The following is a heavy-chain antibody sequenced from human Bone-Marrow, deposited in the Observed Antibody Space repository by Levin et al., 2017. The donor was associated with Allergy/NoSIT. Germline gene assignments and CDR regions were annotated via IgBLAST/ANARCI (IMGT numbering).Heavy chain of an antibody. CDR2: IHYSGST. Sequence: SETLSLTCTISGGSISSADYYWSWIRQPPGKGLEWIGYIHYSGSTYYKPSLKSRVTISLDTSKNHFSLQLSSVTAADTAVYYCAGDSSGYYKLPSWGQGTLVTVSS. D-gene: IGHD3-22*01. CDR1: GGSISSADYY. J-gene: IGHJ5*02. V-gene: IGHV4-30-4*01. CDR3: AGDSSGYYKLPS.